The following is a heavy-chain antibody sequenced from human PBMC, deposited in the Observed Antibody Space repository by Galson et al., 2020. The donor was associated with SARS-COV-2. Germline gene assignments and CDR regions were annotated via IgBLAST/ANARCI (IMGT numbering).Heavy chain of an antibody. V-gene: IGHV3-21*01. J-gene: IGHJ4*02. CDR1: GFTFSSYS. D-gene: IGHD3-16*02. CDR2: ISSSSSYI. CDR3: ARGDYDYVWGSYRVDY. Sequence: GGSLRLSCAASGFTFSSYSMNWVRQAPGKGLEWVLSISSSSSYIYYADSVKGRFTISRDNAKNSLYLQMNSLRAEDTAVYYCARGDYDYVWGSYRVDYWGQGTLVTVSS.